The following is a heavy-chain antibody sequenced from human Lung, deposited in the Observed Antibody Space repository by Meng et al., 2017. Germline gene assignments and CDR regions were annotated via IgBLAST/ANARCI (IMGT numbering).Heavy chain of an antibody. Sequence: EQLQQWGAGLLKPSATLSLTCVVFGGSFSDYYWSWIRQPPGKGLEWIGEINHSGSTNYNPSLESRATISVDTSQNNLSLKLSSVTAADSAVYYCARGPTTMAHDFDYWGQGTLVTVSS. CDR2: INHSGST. CDR1: GGSFSDYY. D-gene: IGHD4-11*01. V-gene: IGHV4-34*01. J-gene: IGHJ4*02. CDR3: ARGPTTMAHDFDY.